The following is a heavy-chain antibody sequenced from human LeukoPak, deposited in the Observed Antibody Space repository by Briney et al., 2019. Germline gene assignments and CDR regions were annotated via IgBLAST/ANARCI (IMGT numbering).Heavy chain of an antibody. D-gene: IGHD3-10*01. CDR1: GFXFSSYG. V-gene: IGHV3-33*01. J-gene: IGHJ5*02. CDR2: IWYDGSNK. Sequence: GGSLRLSCAASGFXFSSYGIHWVRQAPGKGLEWVAVIWYDGSNKHYADSVMGRFTISRDNSNNTLFLQMDSLRAEDTAVYYCARDPTSGSFRNWFDPWGQGTLVTVSS. CDR3: ARDPTSGSFRNWFDP.